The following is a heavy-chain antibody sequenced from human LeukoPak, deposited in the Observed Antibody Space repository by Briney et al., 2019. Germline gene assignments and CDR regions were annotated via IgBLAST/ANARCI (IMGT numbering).Heavy chain of an antibody. J-gene: IGHJ3*02. CDR2: IDSSSGYM. V-gene: IGHV3-21*04. CDR3: ASGQTTVTTGLDAFDI. Sequence: GGSLRLSCAASGFTFNTYSMNWARQAPGKGLEWVSSIDSSSGYMFYADSVKGRFTISRDNAKNSLYLQMNSLRAEDTALYYCASGQTTVTTGLDAFDIWGQGTMVTVSS. D-gene: IGHD4-11*01. CDR1: GFTFNTYS.